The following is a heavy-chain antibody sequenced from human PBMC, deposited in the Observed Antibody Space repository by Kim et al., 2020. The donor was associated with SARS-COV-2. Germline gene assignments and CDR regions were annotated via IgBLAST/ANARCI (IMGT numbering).Heavy chain of an antibody. D-gene: IGHD6-19*01. V-gene: IGHV3-9*01. J-gene: IGHJ3*02. CDR1: GFTFDDYA. CDR2: ISWGSGRI. Sequence: SLRLSCAASGFTFDDYAMHWVRQAAGKGLEWVSGISWGSGRIGYADSVKGRFTISRDNAKNSLYLQMNSLRAEDTALYYCAKVYSGAWTDALGIWGQGTMVTVSS. CDR3: AKVYSGAWTDALGI.